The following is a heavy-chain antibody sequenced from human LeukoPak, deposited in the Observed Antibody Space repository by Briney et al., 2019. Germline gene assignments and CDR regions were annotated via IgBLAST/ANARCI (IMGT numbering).Heavy chain of an antibody. D-gene: IGHD6-19*01. J-gene: IGHJ5*02. CDR3: ARGGRIAVNWFDP. CDR2: INHSGST. Sequence: SETLSLTCAVYGGSFSGYYWSWIRQPPGKGLEWIGEINHSGSTNYNPSLKSRVTISVDTSKNQFSLKLSSVTAADTAVYYCARGGRIAVNWFDPWGQGTLVTVSS. CDR1: GGSFSGYY. V-gene: IGHV4-34*01.